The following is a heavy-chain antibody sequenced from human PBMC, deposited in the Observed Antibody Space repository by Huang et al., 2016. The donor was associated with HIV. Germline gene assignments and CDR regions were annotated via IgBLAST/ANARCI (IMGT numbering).Heavy chain of an antibody. D-gene: IGHD1-26*01. Sequence: QVQLQQWGAGLLKPSETLSLTCAVYGVSFSGYYWSWNRQPPGKGLEWIGEINESGSTNYNPSLKSRVTVSVDTSKNQFSLRLSSVTAADTAVYYCARDGPERSSGNYGASDYWGQGTLVTVSS. CDR3: ARDGPERSSGNYGASDY. J-gene: IGHJ4*02. CDR1: GVSFSGYY. V-gene: IGHV4-34*01. CDR2: INESGST.